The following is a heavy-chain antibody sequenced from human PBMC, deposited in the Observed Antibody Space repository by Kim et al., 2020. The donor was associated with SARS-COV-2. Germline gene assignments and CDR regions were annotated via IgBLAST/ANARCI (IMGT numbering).Heavy chain of an antibody. Sequence: GGSLRLSCAASGFTFSSYAMHWVRQAPGKGLEWVAVISYDGSNKYYADSVKGRFTISRDNSKNTLYLQMNSLRAEDTAVYYCARDAYGGHYYGMDVWGQGTTGTVSS. CDR3: ARDAYGGHYYGMDV. CDR1: GFTFSSYA. V-gene: IGHV3-30*04. J-gene: IGHJ6*02. CDR2: ISYDGSNK. D-gene: IGHD4-17*01.